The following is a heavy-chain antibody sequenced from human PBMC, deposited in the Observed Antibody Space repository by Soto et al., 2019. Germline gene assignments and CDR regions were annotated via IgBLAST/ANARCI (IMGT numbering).Heavy chain of an antibody. CDR1: GFTFSSYA. CDR3: AKEDLDIVVVPAALCFDY. J-gene: IGHJ4*02. D-gene: IGHD2-2*03. V-gene: IGHV3-23*01. CDR2: ISGSGGST. Sequence: PGGSLRLSCAASGFTFSSYAMSWVRQAPGRGLEWVSAISGSGGSTYYADSVKGRFTISRDNSKNTLYLQMNSLRAEDTAVYYCAKEDLDIVVVPAALCFDYWGQGTLVTVSS.